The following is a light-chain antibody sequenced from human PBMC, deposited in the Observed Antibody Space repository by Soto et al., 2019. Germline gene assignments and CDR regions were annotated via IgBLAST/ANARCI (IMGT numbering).Light chain of an antibody. CDR2: GAS. V-gene: IGKV3-20*01. J-gene: IGKJ1*01. CDR1: QSVSNNY. CDR3: QQYGSSGT. Sequence: EIVLRQSPGTLAQSPGEGASLSCGASQSVSNNYLAWYQQKPGQAPRLLIYGASNRATGIPDRFSGSGSGTDFTLTISRLEPEDFAVYYCQQYGSSGTFGQGTKVDIK.